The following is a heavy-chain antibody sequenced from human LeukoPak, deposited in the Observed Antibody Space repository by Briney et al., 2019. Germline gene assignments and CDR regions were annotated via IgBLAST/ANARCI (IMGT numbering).Heavy chain of an antibody. CDR3: ARRNRAYWYFDL. J-gene: IGHJ2*01. CDR2: MNPHSGKS. CDR1: GYIFTSFD. D-gene: IGHD1-14*01. Sequence: GASVKVSFTASGYIFTSFDINWVRQASGQGLEWMGWMNPHSGKSGFAQKFQGRVILTSNTSISRVYMELSSLRSEDSAIYYCARRNRAYWYFDLWGRGTPVTVSS. V-gene: IGHV1-8*01.